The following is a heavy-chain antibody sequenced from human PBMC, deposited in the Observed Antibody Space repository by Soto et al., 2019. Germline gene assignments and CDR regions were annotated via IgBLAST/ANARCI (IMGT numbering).Heavy chain of an antibody. V-gene: IGHV1-2*04. D-gene: IGHD3-3*01. Sequence: ASVKVSCKASGYTFTGCYMHWVRQAPGQGLEWMGWINPNSGGTNYAQKFQGWVTMTRDTSISTAYMELSRLRSDDTAVYYCARDTYDFWSGYYSYWGQGTLVTVSS. CDR2: INPNSGGT. CDR1: GYTFTGCY. CDR3: ARDTYDFWSGYYSY. J-gene: IGHJ4*02.